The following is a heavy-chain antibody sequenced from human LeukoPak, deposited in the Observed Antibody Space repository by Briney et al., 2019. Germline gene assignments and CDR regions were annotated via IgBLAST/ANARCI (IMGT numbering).Heavy chain of an antibody. Sequence: GGSLRLSCVASGFPFSSYWMTWVRQAPGKGLEWVANIKQDGSKKSYVDSVKGRFTISRDNAKNSLYLQMNSLRVEDTAVYYCAKEGRSLQTYWGQGTLVTVSS. V-gene: IGHV3-7*03. D-gene: IGHD5-24*01. CDR3: AKEGRSLQTY. CDR2: IKQDGSKK. CDR1: GFPFSSYW. J-gene: IGHJ4*02.